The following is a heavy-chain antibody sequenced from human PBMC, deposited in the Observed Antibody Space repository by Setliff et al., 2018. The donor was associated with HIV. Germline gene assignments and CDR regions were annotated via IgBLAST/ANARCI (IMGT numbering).Heavy chain of an antibody. CDR1: GYTSSYA. Sequence: GASVKVSCKASGYTSSYAMHWVRQAPGQRLEWMGWINAGNGNTKYSQKFQGRVTITRDTSASKAYMELSSLRSEDTAVYYCASIDCGGDCYSYNYYAMDVWGQGTTVTVSS. D-gene: IGHD2-21*02. CDR2: INAGNGNT. V-gene: IGHV1-3*01. CDR3: ASIDCGGDCYSYNYYAMDV. J-gene: IGHJ6*02.